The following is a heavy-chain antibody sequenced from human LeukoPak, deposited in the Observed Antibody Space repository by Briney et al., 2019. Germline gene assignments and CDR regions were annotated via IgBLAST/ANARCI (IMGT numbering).Heavy chain of an antibody. D-gene: IGHD5-18*01. CDR1: GFTFSSYS. V-gene: IGHV3-21*01. CDR2: ISSSSSYI. CDR3: ARGYTASIRPYAFDI. J-gene: IGHJ3*02. Sequence: PGGFLRLSCAASGFTFSSYSMNWVRQAPGKGLEWVSSISSSSSYIYYADSVKGRFTISRDNAKNSLYLQMNSLRAEDTAVYYCARGYTASIRPYAFDIWGQGTMVTVSS.